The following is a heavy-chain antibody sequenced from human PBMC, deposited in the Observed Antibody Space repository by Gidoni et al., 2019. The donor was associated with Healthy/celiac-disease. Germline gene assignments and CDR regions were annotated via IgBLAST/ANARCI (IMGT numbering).Heavy chain of an antibody. V-gene: IGHV3-30-3*01. D-gene: IGHD6-19*01. CDR1: GFTFSRYA. J-gene: IGHJ4*02. Sequence: QVQLLESVGGVVQPGRSLRLSCAASGFTFSRYAMHWVRQAPGKGLEWVAVISYDGSNKYYADSVKGRFTISRDNFKNTLYLQMNSLRAEDTAVYYCASLSAWAVAGTGTPVDYWGQGTLVTVSS. CDR3: ASLSAWAVAGTGTPVDY. CDR2: ISYDGSNK.